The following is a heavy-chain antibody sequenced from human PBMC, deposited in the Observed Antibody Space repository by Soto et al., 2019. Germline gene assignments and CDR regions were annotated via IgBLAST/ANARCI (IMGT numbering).Heavy chain of an antibody. Sequence: QVTLKESGPVLVKPTETLTLTCTVSGFSLSNARMGVSWIRQPPGKALEGLAHIFSNDEKSYSTILKSTLTISEDTSKSQVVLTMTNMDPVDTATYYCARSLMITFGGVVTYAAFDIWGQGTMVTVSS. V-gene: IGHV2-26*01. CDR3: ARSLMITFGGVVTYAAFDI. D-gene: IGHD3-16*01. CDR1: GFSLSNARMG. J-gene: IGHJ3*02. CDR2: IFSNDEK.